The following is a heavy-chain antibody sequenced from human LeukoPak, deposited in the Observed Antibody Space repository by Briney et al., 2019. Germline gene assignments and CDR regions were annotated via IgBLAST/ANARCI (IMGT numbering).Heavy chain of an antibody. CDR1: GGSFSGYY. Sequence: KPSETLSLTCAVYGGSFSGYYWSWIRQPPGKGLEWIGEINHSGSTNYNPSLKSRVTISVDTSKNQFSLKLSSVPAADTAVYYCAGAGANWGSKYAFDIWGQGTMVTVSS. CDR3: AGAGANWGSKYAFDI. D-gene: IGHD7-27*01. J-gene: IGHJ3*02. CDR2: INHSGST. V-gene: IGHV4-34*01.